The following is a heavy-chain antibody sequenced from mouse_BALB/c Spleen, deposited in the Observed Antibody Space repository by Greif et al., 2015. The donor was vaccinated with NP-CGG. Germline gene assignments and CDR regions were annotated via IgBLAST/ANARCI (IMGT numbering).Heavy chain of an antibody. Sequence: EVHLVESGGGLVKPGGSLKLSCAASGFAFSSYDMSWVRQTPEKRLEWVATISSGGSYTYYPDSVKGRFTISRDNARNTLYLQMSSLRSEDTALYYCARHMGAGDGYYYWHFDVWGAGTTVTVSS. V-gene: IGHV5-9*02. CDR3: ARHMGAGDGYYYWHFDV. CDR2: ISSGGSYT. D-gene: IGHD2-3*01. CDR1: GFAFSSYD. J-gene: IGHJ1*01.